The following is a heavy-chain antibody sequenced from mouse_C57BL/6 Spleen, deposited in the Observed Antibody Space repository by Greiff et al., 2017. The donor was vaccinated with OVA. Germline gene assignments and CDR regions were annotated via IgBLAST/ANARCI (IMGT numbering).Heavy chain of an antibody. D-gene: IGHD1-1*01. CDR2: IWTGGGT. CDR3: ARNYYGSSYDYFDY. Sequence: VQLVESGPGLVAPSQSLSITCTVSGFSLTSYAISWVRQPPGKGLEWLGVIWTGGGTNYNSALKSRLSISKDNSKSQVFLKMNSLQTDDTARYYCARNYYGSSYDYFDYWGQGTTLTVSS. V-gene: IGHV2-9-1*01. CDR1: GFSLTSYA. J-gene: IGHJ2*01.